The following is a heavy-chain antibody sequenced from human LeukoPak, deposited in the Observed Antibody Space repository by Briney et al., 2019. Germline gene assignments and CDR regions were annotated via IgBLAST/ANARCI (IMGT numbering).Heavy chain of an antibody. CDR1: GFTFSSYS. V-gene: IGHV3-21*04. J-gene: IGHJ6*03. Sequence: GGSLRLSCTASGFTFSSYSMNWVRQAPGKGLEWVSSISTSSSYIYYADSVKGRFTISRDNAKNSLYLQMNSLRAEDTALYYCARGGLTIFGVINYMDVWGKGTTVTVSS. D-gene: IGHD3-3*01. CDR2: ISTSSSYI. CDR3: ARGGLTIFGVINYMDV.